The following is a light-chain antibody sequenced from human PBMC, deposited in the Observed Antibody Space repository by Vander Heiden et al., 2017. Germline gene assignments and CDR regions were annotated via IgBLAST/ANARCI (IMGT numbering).Light chain of an antibody. V-gene: IGLV3-1*01. CDR2: KDS. J-gene: IGLJ2*01. CDR3: QAWDSSTARV. Sequence: SYALTQPPSVSVSPVHTASITCSGDKVCDKYSCWQQQKPDQSPVLVIYKDSKRPAGIPERFSGSNAGNTATLTISATQAMDEADYYWQAWDSSTARVFGGGTKRTVL. CDR1: KVCDKY.